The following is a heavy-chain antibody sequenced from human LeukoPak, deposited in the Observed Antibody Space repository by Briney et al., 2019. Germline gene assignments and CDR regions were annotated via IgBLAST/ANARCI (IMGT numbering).Heavy chain of an antibody. D-gene: IGHD3-22*01. Sequence: KPGGSLRLSCAASGFTFSLYSMSWVRQAPGEGLEWVATISSSGTYIYYIDSVKGRFTISRDNARNSLYLQMNSPRAEDTAVYYCARETNTSDTSGYIRADVRRDDHWGQGTLVTVSS. CDR1: GFTFSLYS. J-gene: IGHJ4*02. CDR2: ISSSGTYI. CDR3: ARETNTSDTSGYIRADVRRDDH. V-gene: IGHV3-21*06.